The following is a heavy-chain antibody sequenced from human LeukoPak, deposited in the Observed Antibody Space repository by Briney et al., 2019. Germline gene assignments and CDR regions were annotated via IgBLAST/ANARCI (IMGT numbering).Heavy chain of an antibody. V-gene: IGHV1-69*04. Sequence: ASVKVSCKASGGTFSSYAISWVRQAPGQGLEWMGRIIPILGIANYAQKFQGRVTITADKSTSTAYMELSSLRSEDTAVYYCARGFWSGYYPFVYWGQGTLVTVSS. CDR1: GGTFSSYA. J-gene: IGHJ4*02. CDR2: IIPILGIA. CDR3: ARGFWSGYYPFVY. D-gene: IGHD3-3*01.